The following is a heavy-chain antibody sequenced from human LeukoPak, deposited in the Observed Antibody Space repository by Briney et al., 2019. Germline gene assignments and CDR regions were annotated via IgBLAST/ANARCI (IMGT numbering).Heavy chain of an antibody. D-gene: IGHD1-26*01. CDR2: IWSSGTGI. V-gene: IGHV3-48*01. CDR3: ARDLDSGSYYVDY. J-gene: IGHJ4*02. CDR1: RLTSSSYS. Sequence: GGSLRLSCAGSRLTSSSYSVNWVRQAPGKGLEWISHIWSSGTGIWYADSVTGRFTISRDSAKKSLYLQMNSLRVEDTAVYYCARDLDSGSYYVDYWGQGTLVTVSS.